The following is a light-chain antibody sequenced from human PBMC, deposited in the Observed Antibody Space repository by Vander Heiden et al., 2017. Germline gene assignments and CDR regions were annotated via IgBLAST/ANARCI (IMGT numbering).Light chain of an antibody. Sequence: SYDLTHPPSVSVPPGQTARITCSGDALPKQYAYWYQQKPGQAPVLVIYKDSERPSGIPERFSGSSSGTTVTLTISGVQAEDEADYYCQSADSSGTYVFGTGTKVTVL. CDR3: QSADSSGTYV. V-gene: IGLV3-25*03. CDR1: ALPKQY. CDR2: KDS. J-gene: IGLJ1*01.